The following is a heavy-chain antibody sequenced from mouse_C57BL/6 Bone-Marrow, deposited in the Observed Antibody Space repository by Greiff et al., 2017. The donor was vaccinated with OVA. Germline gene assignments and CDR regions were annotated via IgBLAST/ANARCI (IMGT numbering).Heavy chain of an antibody. V-gene: IGHV1-18*01. CDR3: ARGGYYDYDGGAWFAY. CDR1: GYTFTDYN. D-gene: IGHD2-4*01. Sequence: VQLKQSGPELAKPGASVKIPCKASGYTFTDYNMDWVKQSHGKSLEWIGDINSNNGGTIYNQKVKGKATLTVDKSSSTAYMELRSLTSEDTAVYYCARGGYYDYDGGAWFAYWGQGTLVTVSA. J-gene: IGHJ3*01. CDR2: INSNNGGT.